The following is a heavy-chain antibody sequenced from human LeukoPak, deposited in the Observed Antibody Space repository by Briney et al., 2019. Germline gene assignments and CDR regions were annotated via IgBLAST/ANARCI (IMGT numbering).Heavy chain of an antibody. Sequence: GGSLRLSCAASGFTFDDYTMHWVRQVPGTGLEWVSLITWDGCSRFYADSVKGRFTISRDNAKNSLFLQMNGLRADDTAVYYCARDRPYCSGGTCYSDAFDIWGQGTVVTVSS. CDR3: ARDRPYCSGGTCYSDAFDI. CDR1: GFTFDDYT. V-gene: IGHV3-43*01. D-gene: IGHD2-15*01. J-gene: IGHJ3*02. CDR2: ITWDGCSR.